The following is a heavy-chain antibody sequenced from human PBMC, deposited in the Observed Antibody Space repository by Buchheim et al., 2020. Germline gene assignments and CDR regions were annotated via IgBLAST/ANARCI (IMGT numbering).Heavy chain of an antibody. CDR2: IYYSGST. D-gene: IGHD2-15*01. V-gene: IGHV4-59*08. CDR1: GGSISSYY. Sequence: QVQLQESGPGLVKPSETLSLTCTVSGGSISSYYWSWIRQPPGKGLEWIGYIYYSGSTNYNPSLKSRVTISVDMSKNQFSLKLSSVTAADTAVYYCARRYCSGGSCPFDYWGQGTL. J-gene: IGHJ4*02. CDR3: ARRYCSGGSCPFDY.